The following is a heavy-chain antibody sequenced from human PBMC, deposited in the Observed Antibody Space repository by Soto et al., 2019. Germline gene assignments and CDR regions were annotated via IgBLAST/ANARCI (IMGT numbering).Heavy chain of an antibody. Sequence: SETLSLTCTVSGGSISSGGYYWIWIRHHPGKGLEWIGYIYYSGSTYYNPSLKSRVTISVDTSKNQFSLKLSSVTAADTAVYYCARVVPYCSGGSCYSRVYYYGMDVWGQGTTVTVSS. CDR1: GGSISSGGYY. CDR2: IYYSGST. V-gene: IGHV4-31*03. CDR3: ARVVPYCSGGSCYSRVYYYGMDV. J-gene: IGHJ6*02. D-gene: IGHD2-15*01.